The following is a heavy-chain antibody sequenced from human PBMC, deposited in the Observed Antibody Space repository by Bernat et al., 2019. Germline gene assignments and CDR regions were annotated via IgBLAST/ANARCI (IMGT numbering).Heavy chain of an antibody. V-gene: IGHV3-33*01. Sequence: QVQLVESGGGVVQPGRSLRLSCAASGFTFSNYGMHWVRQAPAKGLEWVAVIWYDGSNRYYADSVKGRFTISRDNSKSTLYLQMNSLRAEDTAVYYCARGPRNYYYYYMDVWGKGTTVTVSS. CDR3: ARGPRNYYYYYMDV. CDR1: GFTFSNYG. CDR2: IWYDGSNR. J-gene: IGHJ6*03.